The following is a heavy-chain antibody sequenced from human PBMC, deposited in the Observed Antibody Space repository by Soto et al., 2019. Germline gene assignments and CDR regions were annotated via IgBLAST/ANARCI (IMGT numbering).Heavy chain of an antibody. D-gene: IGHD3-3*01. Sequence: QVQLVESGGGVVQPGRSLRLSCAASGFTFSSYGMHWVRQAPGKGLEWVAVIWYDGSNKYYADSVKGRFTISGDNSKKTLYLQMNSLRAEDTAVYYCARVKASTYYDFWSGYYRFYYYYYGMDVWGQGTTVTVSS. CDR3: ARVKASTYYDFWSGYYRFYYYYYGMDV. CDR2: IWYDGSNK. J-gene: IGHJ6*02. CDR1: GFTFSSYG. V-gene: IGHV3-33*01.